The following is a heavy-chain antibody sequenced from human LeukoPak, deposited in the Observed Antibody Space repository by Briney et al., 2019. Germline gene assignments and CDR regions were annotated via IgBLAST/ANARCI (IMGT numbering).Heavy chain of an antibody. CDR3: AKGGQDFDFWRFDY. CDR1: GFSFSVYA. V-gene: IGHV3-23*01. D-gene: IGHD3-3*01. J-gene: IGHJ4*02. Sequence: PGGSLRLSCAASGFSFSVYAMSWVRQAPGRGLEWVSSISGNSDRTYYANSVKGRFTISRENLRNTVHLEMRGLGAADTALYFCAKGGQDFDFWRFDYWGQGNLVIVSS. CDR2: ISGNSDRT.